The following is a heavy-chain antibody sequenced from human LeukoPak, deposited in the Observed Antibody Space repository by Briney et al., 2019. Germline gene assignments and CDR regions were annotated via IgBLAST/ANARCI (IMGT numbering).Heavy chain of an antibody. CDR2: ISYSGST. CDR3: ARDCPGPPYDY. Sequence: SETLSLTCTVSGGSISSSGYYWAWVRQPPGKGLEWIASISYSGSTYYNPSLKSRVTISVDTSKNQFSLKLSSVTAADTAVYYCARDCPGPPYDYWGQGTLVTVSP. V-gene: IGHV4-39*02. J-gene: IGHJ4*02. CDR1: GGSISSSGYY.